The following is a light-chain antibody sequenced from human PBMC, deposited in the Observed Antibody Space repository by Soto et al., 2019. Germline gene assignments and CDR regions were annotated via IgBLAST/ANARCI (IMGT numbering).Light chain of an antibody. Sequence: AIRMTQSPSSFSASTGDRVTITCRASQGISSYLAWYQQKPGKAPKLLIYAASTLQSGVPSRFSGSGSGTDLTLTISCLQSEDFATYYCQQYYSYPVTFGQGTKVEIK. CDR3: QQYYSYPVT. J-gene: IGKJ1*01. CDR2: AAS. CDR1: QGISSY. V-gene: IGKV1-8*01.